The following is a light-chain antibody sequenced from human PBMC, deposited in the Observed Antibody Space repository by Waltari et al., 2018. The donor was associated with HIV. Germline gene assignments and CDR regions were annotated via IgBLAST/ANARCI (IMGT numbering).Light chain of an antibody. CDR3: CSYAGSSTHVV. J-gene: IGLJ2*01. CDR2: DVS. V-gene: IGLV2-23*02. CDR1: SSDVGGYHY. Sequence: QSALTQPASVSGSPGQSITISCTGTSSDVGGYHYVSWYQQHPGKAPKLMIYDVSKRPSGVSTRFSGYKSGNTASLTISVLQAEDEADYYCCSYAGSSTHVVFGGGTKLTVL.